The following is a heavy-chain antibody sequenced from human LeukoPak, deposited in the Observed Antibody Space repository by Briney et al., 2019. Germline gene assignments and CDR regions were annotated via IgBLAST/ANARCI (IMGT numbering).Heavy chain of an antibody. Sequence: KTSDTLSLTCAASGYSISSNNWWAWIRQPPGKGLEWIGYIYYSGNTYYNPYNPSLTSRVTMSVDTSKNQFSLKLDSVTEIDTAMYYCARNQAVAANRGAFDIWGQGTMVTVSS. CDR3: ARNQAVAANRGAFDI. V-gene: IGHV4-28*01. J-gene: IGHJ3*02. D-gene: IGHD6-19*01. CDR2: IYYSGNT. CDR1: GYSISSNNW.